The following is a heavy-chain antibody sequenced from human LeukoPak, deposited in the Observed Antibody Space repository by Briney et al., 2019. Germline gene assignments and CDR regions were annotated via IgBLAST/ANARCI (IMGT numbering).Heavy chain of an antibody. V-gene: IGHV3-21*01. CDR3: AREAPFGGSDPFDY. Sequence: PGGSLRLSCAASGFTFSSYSMNWVRQAPGKGLEWVSSISSSSSYIYYADSVKGRLTISRDNAKNSLYLQMNSLRAEDTAVYYCAREAPFGGSDPFDYWGQGTLVTVSS. CDR2: ISSSSSYI. J-gene: IGHJ4*02. D-gene: IGHD2/OR15-2a*01. CDR1: GFTFSSYS.